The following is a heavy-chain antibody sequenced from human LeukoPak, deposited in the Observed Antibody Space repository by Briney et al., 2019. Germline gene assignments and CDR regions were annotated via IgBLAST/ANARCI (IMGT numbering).Heavy chain of an antibody. V-gene: IGHV3-30*02. J-gene: IGHJ4*02. CDR2: IRYDGSNK. CDR1: GFTFSSYG. CDR3: AKGPGIVVVQRDFDY. D-gene: IGHD3-22*01. Sequence: PGGSLRLSCAASGFTFSSYGMHWVRQAPGKGLEWVAFIRYDGSNKYYADSVKGRFTKNTLYLQMNSLRAEDTAVYYCAKGPGIVVVQRDFDYWGQGTLVTVSS.